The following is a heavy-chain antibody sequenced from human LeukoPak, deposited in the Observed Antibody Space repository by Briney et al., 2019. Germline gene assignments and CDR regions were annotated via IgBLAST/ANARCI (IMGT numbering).Heavy chain of an antibody. J-gene: IGHJ4*02. CDR3: ARNLYYYDSSGYYYY. V-gene: IGHV3-66*01. Sequence: PGGSLRLSCAASGFTFNNYAMTWVRQAPGKGLEWVSAIYTGGSTYYAGSVKGRFTISRDNSKNTLYLQMNSLRAEDTAVYYCARNLYYYDSSGYYYYWGQGTLVTVSS. CDR1: GFTFNNYA. D-gene: IGHD3-22*01. CDR2: IYTGGST.